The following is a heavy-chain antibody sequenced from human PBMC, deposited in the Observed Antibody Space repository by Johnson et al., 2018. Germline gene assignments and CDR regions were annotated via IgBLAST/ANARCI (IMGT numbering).Heavy chain of an antibody. CDR2: IYNTGST. V-gene: IGHV4-59*01. Sequence: QVQLQESGPGLVKPSETLSLTCSVSGDSISSYYWNWIRQPPGKGLEWIGYIYNTGSTNYNPSLKSRVTISVDTSKNQFSLKVSSVTAADTAVYYCARQGVDSTGAFDIWGQGTMVTVSS. J-gene: IGHJ3*02. CDR1: GDSISSYY. D-gene: IGHD3-3*01. CDR3: ARQGVDSTGAFDI.